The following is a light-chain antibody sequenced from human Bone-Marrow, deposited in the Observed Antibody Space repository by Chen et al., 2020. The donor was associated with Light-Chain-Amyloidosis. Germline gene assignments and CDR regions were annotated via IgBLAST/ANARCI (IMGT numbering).Light chain of an antibody. CDR3: QSADSSGTYEVI. J-gene: IGLJ2*01. Sequence: SYELTQPPSVSVSPGQTARITCSGADLPTKYAYWYQQKPGKAPVLGINRDTERPSWSSERVSCSSSGTTATLTISGVQAEDEADYHCQSADSSGTYEVIFGGGTKLTVL. CDR2: RDT. V-gene: IGLV3-25*03. CDR1: DLPTKY.